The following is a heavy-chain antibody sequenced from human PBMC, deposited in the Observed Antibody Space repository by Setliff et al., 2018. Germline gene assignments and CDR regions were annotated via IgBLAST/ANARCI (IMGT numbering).Heavy chain of an antibody. D-gene: IGHD2-15*01. CDR1: GLTFSTYA. J-gene: IGHJ5*02. V-gene: IGHV3-23*01. Sequence: GGSLRLSCAASGLTFSTYAMSWVRQAPGKGLEWVSAIDESGGGTYYADSGKARFTISIDKSKNTLYLQMNSLRADDTAVYYCAKREIIAVTRWFDPWGQGTLVTVSS. CDR3: AKREIIAVTRWFDP. CDR2: IDESGGGT.